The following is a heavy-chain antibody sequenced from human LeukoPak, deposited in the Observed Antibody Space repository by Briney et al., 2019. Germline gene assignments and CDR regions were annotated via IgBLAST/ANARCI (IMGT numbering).Heavy chain of an antibody. V-gene: IGHV1-18*01. CDR3: ARDGYYDN. D-gene: IGHD3-22*01. Sequence: GASVKVSCKASGYSFTTYGISWVRQAPGQGLEWMGWLGPNNVSTHYAQKFQGRVTMTTDTSTSTAYMELRSLTSDDTAIYYCARDGYYDNWGQGALVTVSS. J-gene: IGHJ4*02. CDR1: GYSFTTYG. CDR2: LGPNNVST.